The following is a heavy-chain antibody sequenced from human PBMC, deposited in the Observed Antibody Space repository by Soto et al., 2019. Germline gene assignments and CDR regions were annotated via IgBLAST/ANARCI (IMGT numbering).Heavy chain of an antibody. Sequence: QVQLQESGPGLVKPSQTLSLTCTVSGGSISSGGYYWSWIRQHPGKGLEWIGYIYYSGSTFYNPSLTGRVTIAVDASKNQFALKLSSVTAADTAVYYCARDSMVSLDVWGQGTPGAVSS. V-gene: IGHV4-31*03. CDR1: GGSISSGGYY. J-gene: IGHJ6*02. CDR2: IYYSGST. D-gene: IGHD5-18*01. CDR3: ARDSMVSLDV.